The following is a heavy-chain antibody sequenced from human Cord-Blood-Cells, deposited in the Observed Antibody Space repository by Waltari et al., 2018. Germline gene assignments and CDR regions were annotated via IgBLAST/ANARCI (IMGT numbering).Heavy chain of an antibody. CDR1: GFTFSSYA. V-gene: IGHV3-23*01. CDR2: ISGSGGST. CDR3: AKDLGYGGNSDY. J-gene: IGHJ4*02. D-gene: IGHD4-17*01. Sequence: EVQLLESGGGLVQPGGSLRLSCAASGFTFSSYAMSWDRQAPGKGLEWVSAISGSGGSTYYADSVKGRFTISRDNSKNTLYLQMNSLRAEDTAVYYCAKDLGYGGNSDYWGQGTLVTVSS.